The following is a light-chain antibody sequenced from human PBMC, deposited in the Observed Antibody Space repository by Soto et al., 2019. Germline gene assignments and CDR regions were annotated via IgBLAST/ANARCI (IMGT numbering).Light chain of an antibody. CDR3: QQYDDLPIT. CDR1: QDISNY. V-gene: IGKV1-33*01. Sequence: DIQLTQSPSSGPASVGDRVTITCQASQDISNYLNWHQQKPGKAPKALIHDASNLATGVPSRFRGSGSGTEFSFNITSLQPEDVATYYCQQYDDLPITFGQGTRLEIK. CDR2: DAS. J-gene: IGKJ5*01.